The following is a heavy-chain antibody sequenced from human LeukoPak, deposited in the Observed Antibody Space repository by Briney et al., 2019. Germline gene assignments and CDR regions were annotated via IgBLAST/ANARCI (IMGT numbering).Heavy chain of an antibody. V-gene: IGHV3-7*01. Sequence: VGSLRLSCAASGFTFSGYWMSWVRQAPGKGLEWVANIKQDGSAKYYVDSVKGRFTISRDNAKNSLYLQMNSLRAEDTAVYYCVRDGPSMGIDYWGQGTLVTVSS. CDR2: IKQDGSAK. D-gene: IGHD7-27*01. CDR3: VRDGPSMGIDY. J-gene: IGHJ4*02. CDR1: GFTFSGYW.